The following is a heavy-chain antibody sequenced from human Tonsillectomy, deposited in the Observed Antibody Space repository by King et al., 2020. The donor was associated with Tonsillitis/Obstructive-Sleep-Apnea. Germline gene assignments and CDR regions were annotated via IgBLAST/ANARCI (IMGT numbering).Heavy chain of an antibody. J-gene: IGHJ4*02. CDR1: GGSISSYY. CDR2: IYNSGST. Sequence: VQLQESGPGLVKPSETLSLTCTVSGGSISSYYWSWIRQPPGKGLEWIGYIYNSGSTNYNPSLKSRVTISVDTSKNQFSLKLSSVTAADTAVYYCARFQRSGVAEYCGQGTLVTVSS. D-gene: IGHD1-26*01. CDR3: ARFQRSGVAEY. V-gene: IGHV4-59*01.